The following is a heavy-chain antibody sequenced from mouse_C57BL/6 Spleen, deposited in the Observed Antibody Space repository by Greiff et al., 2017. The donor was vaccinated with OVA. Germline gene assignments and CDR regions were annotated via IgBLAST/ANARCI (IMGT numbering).Heavy chain of an antibody. V-gene: IGHV1-5*01. Sequence: VQLQQSGTVLARPGASVKMSCKTSGYTFTSYWMHWVKQRPGQGLEWIGAIYPGNSDTSYNQKFKGKAKLTAVTSASTAYMELSSLTNEDSAVYYCTRNYGSSLYYYAMDYWGQGTSGTVSS. CDR1: GYTFTSYW. J-gene: IGHJ4*01. CDR2: IYPGNSDT. CDR3: TRNYGSSLYYYAMDY. D-gene: IGHD1-1*01.